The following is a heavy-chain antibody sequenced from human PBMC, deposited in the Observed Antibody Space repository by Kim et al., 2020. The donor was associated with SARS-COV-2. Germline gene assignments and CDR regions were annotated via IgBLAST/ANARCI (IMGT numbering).Heavy chain of an antibody. D-gene: IGHD6-19*01. CDR1: GFTFSSYE. CDR3: ARVVGIAVAGKARLSDY. J-gene: IGHJ4*02. CDR2: ISSSGSTI. Sequence: GGSLRLSCAASGFTFSSYEMNWVRQAPGKGLEWVSYISSSGSTIYYADSVKGRFTISRDNAKNSLYLQMNSLRAEDTAVYYCARVVGIAVAGKARLSDYWGQGTLVTVSS. V-gene: IGHV3-48*03.